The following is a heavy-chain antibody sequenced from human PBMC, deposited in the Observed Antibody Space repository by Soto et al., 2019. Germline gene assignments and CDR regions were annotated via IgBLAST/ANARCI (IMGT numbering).Heavy chain of an antibody. J-gene: IGHJ6*02. Sequence: QITLKESGPTLVKPTQTLTLTCSVSGFSLNTGGLGVGWIRQPPGKALEWLALIYWDDDKRYSPSLRNRLSIRKDTSNNLVVFTMTNMDPVDTATHYCIHSRCGGDCLRSYSSHYYYGLDVWGQGTTVTVSS. CDR1: GFSLNTGGLG. CDR2: IYWDDDK. V-gene: IGHV2-5*02. D-gene: IGHD2-21*02. CDR3: IHSRCGGDCLRSYSSHYYYGLDV.